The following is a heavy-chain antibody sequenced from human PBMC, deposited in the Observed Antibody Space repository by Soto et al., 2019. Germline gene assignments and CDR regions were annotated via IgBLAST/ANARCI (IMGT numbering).Heavy chain of an antibody. V-gene: IGHV3-72*01. D-gene: IGHD3-9*01. CDR2: TRNKANSYTT. CDR3: ARVLRYFDWSIGGYYYYGMDV. CDR1: GFTFSDHY. J-gene: IGHJ6*02. Sequence: EVQLVESGGGLVQPGGSLRLSCAASGFTFSDHYMDWVRQAPGKGLEWVGRTRNKANSYTTEYAASVKGRFTISRDDSKNSLYLQMNSLKTEDTAVYYCARVLRYFDWSIGGYYYYGMDVWGQGTTVTVSS.